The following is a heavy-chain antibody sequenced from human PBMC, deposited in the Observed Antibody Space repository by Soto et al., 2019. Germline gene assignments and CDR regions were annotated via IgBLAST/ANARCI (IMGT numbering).Heavy chain of an antibody. J-gene: IGHJ6*02. CDR3: ARDRCSGGSCYSGEDYYYYGMDV. D-gene: IGHD2-15*01. Sequence: GGSLRLSCASSGLTFSSFSMNWVRQAPGKGLEWVSHISETGSTIYYADSVKGRFTISRDNAKNSLYLQMNSLRDEDTAVYYCARDRCSGGSCYSGEDYYYYGMDVWGQGTTVTVSS. CDR2: ISETGSTI. V-gene: IGHV3-48*02. CDR1: GLTFSSFS.